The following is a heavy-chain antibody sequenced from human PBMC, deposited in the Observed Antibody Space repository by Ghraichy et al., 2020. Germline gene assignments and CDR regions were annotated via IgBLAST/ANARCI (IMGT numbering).Heavy chain of an antibody. CDR2: ISWDGGST. Sequence: GGSLRLSCAASGFTFDDYAMHWVRQAPGKGLEWVSLISWDGGSTYYADSVKGRFTISRDNSKNSLYLQMNSLRAEDTALYYCAKDLGITGTTDYFDYWGQGTLVTVSS. D-gene: IGHD1-20*01. CDR3: AKDLGITGTTDYFDY. V-gene: IGHV3-43D*03. J-gene: IGHJ4*02. CDR1: GFTFDDYA.